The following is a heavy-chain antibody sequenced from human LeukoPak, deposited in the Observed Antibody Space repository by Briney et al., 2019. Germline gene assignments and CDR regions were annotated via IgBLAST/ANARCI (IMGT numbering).Heavy chain of an antibody. CDR2: ISSSSSTI. D-gene: IGHD6-19*01. CDR3: ARDGGSGWSYFDY. V-gene: IGHV3-48*01. J-gene: IGHJ4*02. CDR1: GFTFSSYS. Sequence: GSLRLSCAASGFTFSSYSMNWVRQAPGKGLEWVSYISSSSSTIYYADSVKGRFTISRDNAKNSLYLQMNSLRAEDTAVYYCARDGGSGWSYFDYWGQGTLVTVSS.